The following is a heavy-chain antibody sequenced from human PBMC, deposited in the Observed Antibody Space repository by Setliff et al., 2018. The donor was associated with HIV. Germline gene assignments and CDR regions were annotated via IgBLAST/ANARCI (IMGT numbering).Heavy chain of an antibody. Sequence: TSETLRLSCAASGFTFSGSAMHWVRQASGKGLEWVGRIRSKANSYATAYAASVKGRFTISRDDSKNTAYLQMNSLKTEDTAVYYCTRLPAGFKGVAGGGYWGQGTLVTVSS. CDR1: GFTFSGSA. CDR3: TRLPAGFKGVAGGGY. CDR2: IRSKANSYAT. J-gene: IGHJ4*02. V-gene: IGHV3-73*01. D-gene: IGHD2-2*01.